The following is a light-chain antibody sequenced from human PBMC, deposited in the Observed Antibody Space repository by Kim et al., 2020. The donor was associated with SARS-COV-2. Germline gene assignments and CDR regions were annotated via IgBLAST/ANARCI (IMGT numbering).Light chain of an antibody. CDR3: QQLNSYPLT. Sequence: AAVGDRVTITCRASQGIRSYLAWYQQEPGKAPKLLIYAASTLQSGVPSRFSGSGSGTEFTLTISSLQPEDSATYYCQQLNSYPLTFGGGTKVDIK. V-gene: IGKV1-9*01. J-gene: IGKJ4*01. CDR2: AAS. CDR1: QGIRSY.